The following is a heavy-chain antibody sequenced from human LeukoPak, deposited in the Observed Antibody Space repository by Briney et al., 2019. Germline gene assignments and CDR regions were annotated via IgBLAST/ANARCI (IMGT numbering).Heavy chain of an antibody. CDR1: GYTFTSYG. J-gene: IGHJ4*02. Sequence: ASVKVSCKASGYTFTSYGISWVRQAPGQGLEWMGWISAYNGNTNYAQKLQGRVTMTTDTSTSTDYMELRSLRSDDTAVYYCARRYYYESSGYYYYPYFDFWGQGTLVTVSS. CDR2: ISAYNGNT. D-gene: IGHD3-22*01. V-gene: IGHV1-18*01. CDR3: ARRYYYESSGYYYYPYFDF.